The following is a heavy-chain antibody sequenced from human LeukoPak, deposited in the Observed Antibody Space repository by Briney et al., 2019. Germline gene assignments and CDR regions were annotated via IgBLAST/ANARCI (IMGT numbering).Heavy chain of an antibody. V-gene: IGHV4-59*01. CDR2: IYYSGST. CDR3: ARGTYYYDSSGYYYVYYFDY. J-gene: IGHJ4*02. CDR1: GGSISSYY. D-gene: IGHD3-22*01. Sequence: SETLSLTCTVSGGSISSYYWSWIRQPPGKGLEWIGYIYYSGSTNYNPSLKSRVTISVETSKNQFSLKLSSVTAADTAVYYCARGTYYYDSSGYYYVYYFDYWGQGTLVTVSS.